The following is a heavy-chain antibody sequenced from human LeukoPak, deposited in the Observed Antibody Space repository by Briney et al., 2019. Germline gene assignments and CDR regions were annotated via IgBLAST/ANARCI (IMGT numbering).Heavy chain of an antibody. D-gene: IGHD1/OR15-1a*01. V-gene: IGHV1-24*01. CDR1: GHTLTELS. Sequence: ASVKVSCKISGHTLTELSMHWVRRAPGKGLEWMGGFDPEDDEPVYAQKFQGRVTMTEDTSADTTYMELSSLRSEDTAVYYCAAVRNNTCYWVWDYWGQGTLVTVSS. CDR2: FDPEDDEP. J-gene: IGHJ4*02. CDR3: AAVRNNTCYWVWDY.